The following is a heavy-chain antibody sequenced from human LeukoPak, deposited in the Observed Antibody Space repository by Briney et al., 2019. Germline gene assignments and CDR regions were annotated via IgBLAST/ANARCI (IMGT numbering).Heavy chain of an antibody. CDR1: GGTFSSYA. J-gene: IGHJ4*02. V-gene: IGHV1-69*11. CDR2: IIPILGKA. D-gene: IGHD2-15*01. Sequence: SVRVSCKASGGTFSSYAISWVRQAPGQGLEWMGRIIPILGKANYAQKFQGRVTITADEPTSTAYMELSSLTSEDTAVYYCARGLGYCSGGSCYSALGYFDYWGQGTLVTVSS. CDR3: ARGLGYCSGGSCYSALGYFDY.